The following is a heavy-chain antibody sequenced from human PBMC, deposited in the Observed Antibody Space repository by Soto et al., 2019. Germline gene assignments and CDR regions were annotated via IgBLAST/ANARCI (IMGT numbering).Heavy chain of an antibody. Sequence: PGESLKISCKGSGYSFTSYWIGWVRQMPGKGLEWMGIIYPGDSDTRYSPSFQGQVTISADKSISTAYLQWSSLKASDTAMYYCARSRTSYCTNGVCSPYYYYYGMDVWGQGTTVTVSS. V-gene: IGHV5-51*01. CDR3: ARSRTSYCTNGVCSPYYYYYGMDV. CDR2: IYPGDSDT. CDR1: GYSFTSYW. J-gene: IGHJ6*02. D-gene: IGHD2-8*01.